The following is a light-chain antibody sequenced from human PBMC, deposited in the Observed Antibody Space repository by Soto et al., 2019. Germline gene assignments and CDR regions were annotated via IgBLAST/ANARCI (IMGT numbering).Light chain of an antibody. V-gene: IGKV3-11*01. CDR1: QSVSSY. CDR2: DAS. CDR3: QQRSNWPPVFT. J-gene: IGKJ3*01. Sequence: PGERATLSCRASQSVSSYLAWYQQKPGQAPRLLIYDASNRATGIPARFSGSGSGTDFTLTISSLEPEDFAVYYCQQRSNWPPVFTFGPGTKVDIK.